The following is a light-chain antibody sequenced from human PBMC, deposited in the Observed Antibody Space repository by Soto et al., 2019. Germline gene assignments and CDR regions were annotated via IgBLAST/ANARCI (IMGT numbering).Light chain of an antibody. V-gene: IGKV3-11*01. Sequence: EIVLTQSPATLSLSPGERATLSCRASQSVSSYLAWYQQKPGQAPRLLIYDASNRATGIPARFSGSGSGTDFTLTISSLEPEDFAVYYCQQISNWSLTFGGGTKVDIK. CDR2: DAS. CDR1: QSVSSY. J-gene: IGKJ4*01. CDR3: QQISNWSLT.